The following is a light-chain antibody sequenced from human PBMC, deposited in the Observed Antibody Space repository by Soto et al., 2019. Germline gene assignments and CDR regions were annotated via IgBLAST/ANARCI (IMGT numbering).Light chain of an antibody. V-gene: IGKV1-9*01. Sequence: DIQFTQFPSFLSSFVGDKVTITFRGSQGISSYLAWYQQKPGKAPKLLIYAASTLQSGVPSRFSGSESGTEFTLTISSLQPEDFATYYCQQLNTYPFTFGGGTKVDIK. CDR3: QQLNTYPFT. J-gene: IGKJ4*01. CDR1: QGISSY. CDR2: AAS.